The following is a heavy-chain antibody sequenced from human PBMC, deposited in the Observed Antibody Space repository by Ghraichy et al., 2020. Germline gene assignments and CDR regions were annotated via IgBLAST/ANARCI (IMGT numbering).Heavy chain of an antibody. CDR1: GYTFTGYY. J-gene: IGHJ4*02. D-gene: IGHD6-19*01. CDR3: ARSSLGSGWPYYFDH. CDR2: INPNSGGT. V-gene: IGHV1-2*05. Sequence: ASVKVSCKTSGYTFTGYYMHWVRQAPGQGLEWMGRINPNSGGTNYAQKFQGRVTMTRDTSLSTAYMELSSLRSDDTVVYYCARSSLGSGWPYYFDHWGQGTLVTVSS.